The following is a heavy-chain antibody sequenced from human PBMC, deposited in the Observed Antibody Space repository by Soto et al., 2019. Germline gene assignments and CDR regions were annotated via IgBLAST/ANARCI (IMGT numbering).Heavy chain of an antibody. J-gene: IGHJ4*02. CDR1: GYSFTSLD. V-gene: IGHV1-8*01. Sequence: ASVKVSCKASGYSFTSLDINWVRQTTGQGLEWMGWMQPSSGRTGYAQKFQGRVTMTRDTSINTAYMELSSLTSDDTAFYYCARGLTAGVDYGGQGTRVIVCS. CDR3: ARGLTAGVDY. D-gene: IGHD1-26*01. CDR2: MQPSSGRT.